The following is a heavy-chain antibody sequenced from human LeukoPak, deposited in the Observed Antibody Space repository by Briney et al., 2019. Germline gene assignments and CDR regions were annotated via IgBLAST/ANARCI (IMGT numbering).Heavy chain of an antibody. CDR1: GFTFSSYA. CDR2: ISGSGGST. V-gene: IGHV3-23*01. D-gene: IGHD4-17*01. J-gene: IGHJ6*02. Sequence: GGSLRLSCAASGFTFSSYAMSWVRQAPGKGLEWVSAISGSGGSTYYADSVKGRFTIFRDNSKNTLYLQMNSLRAEDTAIYYCAKDDGDYHYYYYYGMDVWGQGTTVTVSS. CDR3: AKDDGDYHYYYYYGMDV.